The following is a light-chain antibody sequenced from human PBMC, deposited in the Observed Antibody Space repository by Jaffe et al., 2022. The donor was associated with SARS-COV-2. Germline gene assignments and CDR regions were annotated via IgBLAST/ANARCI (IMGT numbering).Light chain of an antibody. Sequence: EVVLTQSPATLSLSPGERATLSCRASQSVISYLAWYQQKPGQAPRLLIYDASNRATGIPARFSGSGSGTDFTLTISSLEPEDSAVYYCQQRNYWPPGTFGGGTKVEIK. CDR1: QSVISY. J-gene: IGKJ4*01. CDR2: DAS. V-gene: IGKV3-11*01. CDR3: QQRNYWPPGT.